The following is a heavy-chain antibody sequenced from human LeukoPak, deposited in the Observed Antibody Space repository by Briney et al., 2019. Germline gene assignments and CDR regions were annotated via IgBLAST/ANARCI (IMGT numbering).Heavy chain of an antibody. D-gene: IGHD3-10*01. CDR1: GGSISSGDYP. CDR3: ARGFYGAGSHFDF. V-gene: IGHV4-30-2*01. CDR2: IFHTGHT. J-gene: IGHJ4*02. Sequence: PSQTLSLTCTVSGGSISSGDYPWSWIRQPPGKGLEWIGYIFHTGHTSYNPSLKSRVTISVDMSKNQLSLRLTSVTAADTAVYYCARGFYGAGSHFDFWGQGTLVTVSS.